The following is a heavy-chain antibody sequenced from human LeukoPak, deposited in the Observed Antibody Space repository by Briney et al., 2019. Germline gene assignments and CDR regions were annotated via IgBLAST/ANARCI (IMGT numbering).Heavy chain of an antibody. V-gene: IGHV4-34*01. Sequence: PSETLSLTRAFSFGPFPGHDWIWLHQPPGNSPYLTGLLHHPGSTNFNPSLKTRVTRSVDTADNQFSLKLSSVTAPDTAAYDGRRLLGVGYMDVWAKGPRSSLP. J-gene: IGHJ6*03. CDR3: RRLLGVGYMDV. CDR2: LHHPGST. CDR1: FGPFPGHD.